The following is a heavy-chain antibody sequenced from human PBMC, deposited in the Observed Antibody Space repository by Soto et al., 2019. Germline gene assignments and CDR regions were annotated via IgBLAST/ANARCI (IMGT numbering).Heavy chain of an antibody. CDR2: ISAYNGDT. J-gene: IGHJ6*02. CDR1: GYTFTRYA. Sequence: QVQLVQYGAEVKKPGAPVKVSCKASGYTFTRYAISWVRQALGQGLEWMGWISAYNGDTNYAQKLQGRVTMTTDTSTSTAYTELRSLRSDDTAVYYCARYYLGYGPRRYYYYGMDVWGQGTTVTVSS. D-gene: IGHD1-26*01. CDR3: ARYYLGYGPRRYYYYGMDV. V-gene: IGHV1-18*01.